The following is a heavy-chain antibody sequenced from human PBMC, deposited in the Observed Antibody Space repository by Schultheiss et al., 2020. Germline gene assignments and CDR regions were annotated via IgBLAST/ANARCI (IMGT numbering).Heavy chain of an antibody. CDR3: ARAPNIVATTYDYYYYMDV. Sequence: SQTLSLTCAVYGGSFSGYYWSWIRQHPGKGLEWIGEINHSGSTNYNPSLKSRVTISVDTSKNQFSLKLSSVTAADTAVYYCARAPNIVATTYDYYYYMDVWGKGTTVTVSS. D-gene: IGHD5-12*01. J-gene: IGHJ6*03. CDR1: GGSFSGYY. V-gene: IGHV4-34*01. CDR2: INHSGST.